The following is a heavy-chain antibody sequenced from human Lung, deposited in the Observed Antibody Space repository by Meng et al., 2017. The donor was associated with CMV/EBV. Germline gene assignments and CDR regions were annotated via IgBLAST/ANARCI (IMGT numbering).Heavy chain of an antibody. CDR3: TRAAYYDFWSGYFGSGSYYYYGMDV. Sequence: GGSXRLXCTASGFXFGDYAMSWVRQAPGKGLEWVGFIRSKAYGGTTEYAASVKGRFTISRDDSKSIDYLQMNSLKTEDTAVYYCTRAAYYDFWSGYFGSGSYYYYGMDVWXQGTTVTVSS. J-gene: IGHJ6*02. CDR2: IRSKAYGGTT. D-gene: IGHD3-3*01. V-gene: IGHV3-49*04. CDR1: GFXFGDYA.